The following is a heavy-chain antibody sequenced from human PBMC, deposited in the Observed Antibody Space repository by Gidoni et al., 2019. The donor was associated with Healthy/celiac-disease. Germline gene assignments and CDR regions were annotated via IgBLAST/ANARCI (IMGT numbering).Heavy chain of an antibody. CDR1: GFTFADYA. J-gene: IGHJ4*02. D-gene: IGHD3-3*01. CDR3: AKGDGFWSGYYKYYFDY. Sequence: EVQLVESGGGLVQPGRSLRLSCAASGFTFADYAMHGVRQAPGKGLEWVSGISWNSGSIGYADSVKGRFTISRDNAKNSLYLQMNSLRAEDTALYYCAKGDGFWSGYYKYYFDYWGQGTLVTVSS. CDR2: ISWNSGSI. V-gene: IGHV3-9*01.